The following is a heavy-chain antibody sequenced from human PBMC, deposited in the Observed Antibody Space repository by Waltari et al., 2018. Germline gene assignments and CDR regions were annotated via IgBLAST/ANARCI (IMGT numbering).Heavy chain of an antibody. V-gene: IGHV1-3*04. D-gene: IGHD3-3*01. CDR2: INIGNGNT. CDR3: ARAFRVELLYFFDY. Sequence: QVQLVQSGAEVKEPGASVKVSCKPSGDIFSAYAMHWVRQAPGHGPEWMGWINIGNGNTRYSQQLQDRFTITWDTSASTAYMELSSLRSEDTSVYYCARAFRVELLYFFDYWGQGTLVTVSS. J-gene: IGHJ4*02. CDR1: GDIFSAYA.